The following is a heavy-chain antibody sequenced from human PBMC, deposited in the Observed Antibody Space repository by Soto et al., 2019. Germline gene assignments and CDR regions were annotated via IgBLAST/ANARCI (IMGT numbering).Heavy chain of an antibody. J-gene: IGHJ6*02. CDR2: IYYSGST. CDR3: ARDRSRITTFGVPHPYGMDV. V-gene: IGHV4-31*03. Sequence: PSETLSLTCTVSGGSISSGGYYWSWIRQHPGKGLEWIGYIYYSGSTYYNPSLKSRVTISVDTSKNQFSLKLSSVTAADTAVYYCARDRSRITTFGVPHPYGMDVWGQGTNVTVSS. D-gene: IGHD3-3*01. CDR1: GGSISSGGYY.